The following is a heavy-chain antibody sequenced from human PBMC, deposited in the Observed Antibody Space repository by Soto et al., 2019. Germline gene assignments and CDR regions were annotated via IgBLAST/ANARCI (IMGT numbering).Heavy chain of an antibody. D-gene: IGHD2-2*01. V-gene: IGHV3-30-3*01. Sequence: QVQLVESGGGVVQPGRSLTLSCAASGFTFSSYAMHWVRQAPGKGLEWVAVISYDGSNKYYADSVKGRFTISRDNSKNTLYLQMNSLRAEDTAVYYCARDPIGYCISTSCYAIGYYFDYWGQGTLVTVSS. CDR1: GFTFSSYA. CDR3: ARDPIGYCISTSCYAIGYYFDY. J-gene: IGHJ4*02. CDR2: ISYDGSNK.